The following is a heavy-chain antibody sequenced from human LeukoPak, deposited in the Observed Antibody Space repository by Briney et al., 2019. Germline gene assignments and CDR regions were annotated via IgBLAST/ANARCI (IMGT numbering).Heavy chain of an antibody. CDR1: GGSISSGSYY. Sequence: SETLSLTCTVSGGSISSGSYYWSWIRQPAGKGLEWIGRIYTSGSTNYNPSLKSRVTISVDTSKNQFSLKLSSVIAADTAVYYCAREGSGSYYYYYMDVWGKGTTVTISS. CDR3: AREGSGSYYYYYMDV. D-gene: IGHD3-10*01. V-gene: IGHV4-61*02. J-gene: IGHJ6*03. CDR2: IYTSGST.